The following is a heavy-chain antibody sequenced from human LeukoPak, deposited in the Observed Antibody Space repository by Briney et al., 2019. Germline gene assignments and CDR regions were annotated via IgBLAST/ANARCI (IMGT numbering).Heavy chain of an antibody. D-gene: IGHD2/OR15-2a*01. V-gene: IGHV1-18*01. CDR3: ARDPNFRSYYDY. J-gene: IGHJ4*02. CDR1: GYTFTTFA. CDR2: ISVYNGDT. Sequence: GASVKVSCKASGYTFTTFAISWVRQAPGQGLEWMGWISVYNGDTNYAQNLQGRVTVTTDTSTGTAYMELRSLRSDDTAVYYCARDPNFRSYYDYWGQGTLVTVSS.